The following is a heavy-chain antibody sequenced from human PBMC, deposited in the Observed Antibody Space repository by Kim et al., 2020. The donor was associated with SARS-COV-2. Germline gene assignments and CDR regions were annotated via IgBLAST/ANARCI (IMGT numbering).Heavy chain of an antibody. CDR1: GFTFSSYA. V-gene: IGHV3-30-3*01. CDR2: ISSDGSNK. CDR3: ARGSQQWLVRGAFDI. D-gene: IGHD6-19*01. Sequence: GGSLRLSCAASGFTFSSYAMHWVRQAPGKGLEWVAVISSDGSNKYYADSVKGRFTISRDNSKNTLYLQMNSLRAEDTAVYYCARGSQQWLVRGAFDIWGQGTMVTVSS. J-gene: IGHJ3*02.